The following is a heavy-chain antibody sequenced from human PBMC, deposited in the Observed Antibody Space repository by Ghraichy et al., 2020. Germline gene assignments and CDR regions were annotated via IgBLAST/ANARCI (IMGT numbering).Heavy chain of an antibody. CDR1: GFTFDDYT. Sequence: GESLNISCAASGFTFDDYTMHWVRQAPGKGLEWVSLISWDGGSTYYADSVKGRFTISRDNSKNSLYLQMNSLRTEDTALYYCAKDGSSGYDWGQGTLVTVSS. CDR3: AKDGSSGYD. V-gene: IGHV3-43*01. J-gene: IGHJ4*02. D-gene: IGHD3-22*01. CDR2: ISWDGGST.